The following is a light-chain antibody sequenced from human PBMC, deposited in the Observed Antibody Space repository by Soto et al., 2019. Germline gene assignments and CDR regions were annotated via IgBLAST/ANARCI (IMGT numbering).Light chain of an antibody. CDR1: QSVSSSY. CDR3: QEYGSSPPLT. CDR2: GAS. Sequence: EIVLTQSPGTLSLSPGERATLSCRASQSVSSSYLAWYQQKPGQAPRLRVYGASSRATGNPDRLSGSGSGTDFSLTISRLEPEDFAVYYCQEYGSSPPLTFGGGTKVEIK. J-gene: IGKJ4*01. V-gene: IGKV3-20*01.